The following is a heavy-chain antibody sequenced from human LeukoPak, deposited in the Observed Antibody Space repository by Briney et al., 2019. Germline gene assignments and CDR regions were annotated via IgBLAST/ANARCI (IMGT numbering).Heavy chain of an antibody. CDR2: INPNSGGT. D-gene: IGHD6-13*01. V-gene: IGHV1-2*04. Sequence: ASVKVSCKASGYTFTGYYMHWVRQAPGLGLEWMGWINPNSGGTNYAQKFQGWVTMTRDTSISTAYMELSRLRSDDTAVYYCARDPGISPAAGTLFDYWGQGTLVTVSS. CDR1: GYTFTGYY. J-gene: IGHJ4*01. CDR3: ARDPGISPAAGTLFDY.